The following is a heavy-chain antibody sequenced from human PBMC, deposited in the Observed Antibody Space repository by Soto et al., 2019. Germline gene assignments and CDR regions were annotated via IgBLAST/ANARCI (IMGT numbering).Heavy chain of an antibody. J-gene: IGHJ6*02. D-gene: IGHD6-13*01. CDR3: ARAYSSSWPGYYYYGMDV. CDR1: GGSISSYN. V-gene: IGHV4-59*13. Sequence: SETLSLTCTVSGGSISSYNWSWIRQPPGKGLEWIGYIYYSGSTNYNPSLKSRVTISVDTSKNQFSLKLSSVTAADTAVYYCARAYSSSWPGYYYYGMDVWGQGTTVTVSS. CDR2: IYYSGST.